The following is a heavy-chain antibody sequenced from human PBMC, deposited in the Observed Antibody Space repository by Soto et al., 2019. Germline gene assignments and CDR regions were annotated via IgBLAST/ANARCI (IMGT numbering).Heavy chain of an antibody. D-gene: IGHD2-2*01. CDR3: ARGPGRWSWAKRYCSSTSCYVGPGNWFDP. CDR2: INHSGST. Sequence: SETLSLTCAVYGGSFSGYYWSWIRQPPGKGLEWIGEINHSGSTNYNPSLKSRVTISVDTSKNQFSLKLSSVTAADTAVYYCARGPGRWSWAKRYCSSTSCYVGPGNWFDPWGQGTLVTVSS. J-gene: IGHJ5*02. V-gene: IGHV4-34*01. CDR1: GGSFSGYY.